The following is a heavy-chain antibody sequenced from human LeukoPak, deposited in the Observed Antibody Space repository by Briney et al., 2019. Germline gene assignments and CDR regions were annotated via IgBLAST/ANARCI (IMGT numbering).Heavy chain of an antibody. V-gene: IGHV3-21*01. CDR2: ISSSSSYI. J-gene: IGHJ6*03. CDR1: GFTFSSYE. D-gene: IGHD5-12*01. Sequence: NPGGSLRLSCAASGFTFSSYEMNWVRQAPGKGLEWVSSISSSSSYIYYADSVKGRFTISRDNAKNSLYLQMNSLRAEDTAVYYCARDRREDSGYDYYYYYYMDVWGKGTTVTISS. CDR3: ARDRREDSGYDYYYYYYMDV.